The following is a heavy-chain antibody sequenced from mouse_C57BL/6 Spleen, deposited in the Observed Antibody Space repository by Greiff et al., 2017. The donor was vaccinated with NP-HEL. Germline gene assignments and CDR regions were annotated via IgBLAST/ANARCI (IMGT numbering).Heavy chain of an antibody. J-gene: IGHJ4*01. V-gene: IGHV1-20*01. CDR1: GYSFTGYF. CDR3: ARSTMVTTSNYAMDY. Sequence: VQLQQSGPELVKPGDSVKISCKASGYSFTGYFMNWVMQSHGKSLEWIGRINPYNGDTFYNQKFKGKATLTVDKSSSTAHMELRSLTSEDSAVYYCARSTMVTTSNYAMDYWGQGTSVTVSS. D-gene: IGHD2-2*01. CDR2: INPYNGDT.